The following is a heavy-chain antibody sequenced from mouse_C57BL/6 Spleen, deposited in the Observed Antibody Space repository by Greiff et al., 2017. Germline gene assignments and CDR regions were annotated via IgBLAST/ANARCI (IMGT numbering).Heavy chain of an antibody. CDR2: IYPGSGST. CDR3: ARGIDYYGSKPYYFDD. J-gene: IGHJ2*01. CDR1: GYTFTSYW. V-gene: IGHV1-55*01. D-gene: IGHD1-1*01. Sequence: QVQLQQPGAELVKPGASVKMSCKASGYTFTSYWITWVKQRPGQGLEWIGDIYPGSGSTNYNEKFKSQATLTVDTSSSTAYMQLSSLTSEDSAVYYCARGIDYYGSKPYYFDDWGQGTTLTVSS.